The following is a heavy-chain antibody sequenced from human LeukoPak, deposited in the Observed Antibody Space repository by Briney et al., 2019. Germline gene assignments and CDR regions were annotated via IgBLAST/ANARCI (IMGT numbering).Heavy chain of an antibody. CDR3: ARGPRGYDFWSGPRGYDWFDP. CDR1: GYTFTSYA. CDR2: INAGNGNT. Sequence: ASVTVSCKASGYTFTSYAMHWVRQAPGQRLEWMGWINAGNGNTKYSQKFQGRVTITRDTSASTAYMELSSLKASDTAMYYCARGPRGYDFWSGPRGYDWFDPWGQGTLVTVS. J-gene: IGHJ5*02. V-gene: IGHV1-3*01. D-gene: IGHD3-3*01.